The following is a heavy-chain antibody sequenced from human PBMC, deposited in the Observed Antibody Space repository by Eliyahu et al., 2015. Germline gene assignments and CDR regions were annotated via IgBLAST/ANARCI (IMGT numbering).Heavy chain of an antibody. CDR1: GFXFSSYA. J-gene: IGHJ4*02. V-gene: IGHV3-23*04. CDR2: ISGSGGST. Sequence: EVQLVESGGGLVQPGGSLRLSCXASGFXFSSYAMXWVRQAPGEGVGWVSAISGSGGSTYYADSVKGRFTISRDNSKNTLYLQMNSLRAEDTAVYYCAKECDYYGSGSYCNWGQGTLVTVSS. D-gene: IGHD3-10*01. CDR3: AKECDYYGSGSYCN.